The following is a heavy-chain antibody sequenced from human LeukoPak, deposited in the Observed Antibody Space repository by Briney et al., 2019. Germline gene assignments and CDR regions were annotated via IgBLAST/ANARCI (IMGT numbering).Heavy chain of an antibody. CDR1: GGSISSGGYY. CDR3: AGFRLSLNWFDP. V-gene: IGHV4-31*03. CDR2: IYDRGST. J-gene: IGHJ5*02. D-gene: IGHD2/OR15-2a*01. Sequence: SQTLSLTCTVSGGSISSGGYYWNWLRQHPGKGLEWIGYIYDRGSTYYNPSLKSRVTISVDTSKNQFSLKLSAVTAAATAVYYCAGFRLSLNWFDPWGQGTLVTVSS.